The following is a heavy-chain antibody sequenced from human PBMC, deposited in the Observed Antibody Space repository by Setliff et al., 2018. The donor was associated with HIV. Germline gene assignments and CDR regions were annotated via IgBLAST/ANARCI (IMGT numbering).Heavy chain of an antibody. D-gene: IGHD3-10*01. Sequence: GASVKVSCKASGYTFTTYGISWVRQAPGQGLEWMGWISGYNGNTKDALKFQGRVTMTTDKSTSTAYMELRSLRSDDTAVYYCARVSMVRGEDWFDPWGQGTLVTVSS. J-gene: IGHJ5*02. V-gene: IGHV1-18*01. CDR3: ARVSMVRGEDWFDP. CDR1: GYTFTTYG. CDR2: ISGYNGNT.